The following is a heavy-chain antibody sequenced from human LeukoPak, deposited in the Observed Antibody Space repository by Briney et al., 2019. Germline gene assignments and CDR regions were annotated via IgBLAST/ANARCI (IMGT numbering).Heavy chain of an antibody. Sequence: PGGSLRLSCAASGFTFSSYAMSWVRQAPGKGLEWVSAISGSGGSTYYADSVKGRFTISRDNSKNTLYLQMNSLRAEDTAVYYCARDIGYGDYVATSGADYWGQGTLVTVSS. V-gene: IGHV3-23*01. D-gene: IGHD4-17*01. CDR3: ARDIGYGDYVATSGADY. J-gene: IGHJ4*02. CDR1: GFTFSSYA. CDR2: ISGSGGST.